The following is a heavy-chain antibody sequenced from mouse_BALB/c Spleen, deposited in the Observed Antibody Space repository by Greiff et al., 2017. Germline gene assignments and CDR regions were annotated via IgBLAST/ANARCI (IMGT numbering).Heavy chain of an antibody. V-gene: IGHV5-4*02. CDR2: ISDGGSYT. J-gene: IGHJ2*01. D-gene: IGHD2-1*01. Sequence: EVQRVESGGGLVKPGGSLKLSCAASGFTFSDYYMYWVRQTPEKRLEWVATISDGGSYTYYPDSVKGRFTISRDNAKNNLYLQMSSLKSEDTAMYYCAREGGGNYGYWGQGTTLTVSS. CDR3: AREGGGNYGY. CDR1: GFTFSDYY.